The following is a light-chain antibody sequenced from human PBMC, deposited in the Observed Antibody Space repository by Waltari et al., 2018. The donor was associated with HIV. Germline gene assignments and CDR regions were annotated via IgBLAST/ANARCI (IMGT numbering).Light chain of an antibody. Sequence: IVLTQSPGTLSLSPGERATLSCRASQSVSSKYLAWYQQKPGRAPRLLIYDASSRATGVPARFTGSGSGTEFTLTISSLQSEDFAVYYCQQFIFWPFTFGQGTNLEI. CDR2: DAS. J-gene: IGKJ2*01. CDR1: QSVSSKY. V-gene: IGKV3-15*01. CDR3: QQFIFWPFT.